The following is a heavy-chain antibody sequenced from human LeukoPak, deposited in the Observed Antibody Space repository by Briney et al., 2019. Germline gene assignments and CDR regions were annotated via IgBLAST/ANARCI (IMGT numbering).Heavy chain of an antibody. CDR1: GFTFDDHA. CDR3: AKGRGSSSGYYYNPFDH. V-gene: IGHV3-9*01. D-gene: IGHD3-22*01. CDR2: ISWNSGSV. J-gene: IGHJ5*02. Sequence: PGRSLRLSCAASGFTFDDHAMHWVRQAPGKGLEWVSSISWNSGSVGYADSVKGRFTISRDNAKNSLYLQMNSLRAEDTALYYCAKGRGSSSGYYYNPFDHWGQGTLVTVSS.